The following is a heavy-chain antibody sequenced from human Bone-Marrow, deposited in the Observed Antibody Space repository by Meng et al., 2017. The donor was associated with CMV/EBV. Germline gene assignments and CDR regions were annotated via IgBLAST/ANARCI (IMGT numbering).Heavy chain of an antibody. CDR2: IYSGGST. CDR3: ASPYCSSTSCYTDYYYGMYV. V-gene: IGHV3-53*01. D-gene: IGHD2-2*02. CDR1: GFTVSSNY. Sequence: GESLKISCAASGFTVSSNYMSWVRQAPGKGLEWVSVIYSGGSTYYADSVKGRFTISRDNSKNTLYLQMNSLSAEDTAVYYCASPYCSSTSCYTDYYYGMYVWGQGTTVTLSS. J-gene: IGHJ6*02.